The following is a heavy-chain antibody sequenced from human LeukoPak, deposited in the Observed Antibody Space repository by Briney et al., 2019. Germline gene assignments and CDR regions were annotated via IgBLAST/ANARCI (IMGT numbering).Heavy chain of an antibody. J-gene: IGHJ4*02. CDR1: GGTFSSYA. CDR3: ARLGYCSSNSCYGVDY. V-gene: IGHV1-18*01. CDR2: ISAYNDNT. D-gene: IGHD2-2*01. Sequence: GASVTVSCKASGGTFSSYAISWVRQAPGQGLEWMGWISAYNDNTSYAQMFQDRVTMSTDTSTSTAYMELRSLRFDDTAVYYCARLGYCSSNSCYGVDYWGQGTLVTVSS.